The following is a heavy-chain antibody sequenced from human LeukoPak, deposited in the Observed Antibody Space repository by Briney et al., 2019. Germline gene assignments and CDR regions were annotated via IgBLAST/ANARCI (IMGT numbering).Heavy chain of an antibody. D-gene: IGHD2-8*01. CDR3: ARPLAPVMLNAFDI. Sequence: ASVKVSCKASGFTFTSYYMHWVRQAPGQGLEWMGVINPSGGSTDYSQKFQGRVTMTRDTSTSTVYMELSSLRSEDTAVYYCARPLAPVMLNAFDIWGQGTMVTVSS. J-gene: IGHJ3*02. V-gene: IGHV1-46*01. CDR1: GFTFTSYY. CDR2: INPSGGST.